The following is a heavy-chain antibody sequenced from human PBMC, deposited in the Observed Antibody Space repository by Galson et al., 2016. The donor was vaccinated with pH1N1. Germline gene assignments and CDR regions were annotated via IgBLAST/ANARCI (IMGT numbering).Heavy chain of an antibody. D-gene: IGHD4-17*01. CDR3: VTDSGDGDRNLVPHDAFDI. J-gene: IGHJ3*02. CDR2: INWSSGSI. Sequence: SLRLSCAAAGFTFGYHGMHWVRQVPGKGLEWVSGINWSSGSIAYADSVRSRFTISRDNAKNSLYLQMNSLRPEDTALYYCVTDSGDGDRNLVPHDAFDIWDQGTMVTVSS. CDR1: GFTFGYHG. V-gene: IGHV3-9*01.